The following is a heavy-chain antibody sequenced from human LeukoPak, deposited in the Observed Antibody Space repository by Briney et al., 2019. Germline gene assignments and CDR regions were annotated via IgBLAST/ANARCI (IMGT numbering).Heavy chain of an antibody. J-gene: IGHJ5*02. CDR3: ARDLLVGATLGWFDP. CDR1: GYTFTGYY. V-gene: IGHV1-2*06. CDR2: INPNSGGT. Sequence: ASVKVSCKASGYTFTGYYMHWVRQAPGQGLEWMGRINPNSGGTNYAQKFQGRVTMTRDTSISTAYMELSRLRSDDTAVYYCARDLLVGATLGWFDPWGQGTLVTVSS. D-gene: IGHD1-26*01.